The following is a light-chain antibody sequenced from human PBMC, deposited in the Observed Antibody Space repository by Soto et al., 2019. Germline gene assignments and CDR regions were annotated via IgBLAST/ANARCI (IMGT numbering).Light chain of an antibody. J-gene: IGKJ2*01. V-gene: IGKV3-11*01. Sequence: EIVLTQSPATLSLSPGERATLSCRASQSVRNYLAWYQQKRGQAPRLLIYDAFTRATGIPARFSGSGSGTDFTLTISSLEPEDFAVYYCQQRDHWYTFGQGTKLEIK. CDR3: QQRDHWYT. CDR2: DAF. CDR1: QSVRNY.